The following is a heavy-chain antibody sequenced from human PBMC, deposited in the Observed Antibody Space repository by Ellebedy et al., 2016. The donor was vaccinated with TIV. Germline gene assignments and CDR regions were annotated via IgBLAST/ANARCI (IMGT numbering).Heavy chain of an antibody. CDR3: ARRVRGVINARFDY. D-gene: IGHD3-10*01. J-gene: IGHJ4*02. CDR2: IKQDGSEK. CDR1: GFTFSSYW. Sequence: GESLKISXAASGFTFSSYWMSWVRQAPGKGLEWVANIKQDGSEKYYVDSVKGRFTISRDNAKNSLYLQMNSLRAEDTAVYYCARRVRGVINARFDYWGQGTLVTVSS. V-gene: IGHV3-7*01.